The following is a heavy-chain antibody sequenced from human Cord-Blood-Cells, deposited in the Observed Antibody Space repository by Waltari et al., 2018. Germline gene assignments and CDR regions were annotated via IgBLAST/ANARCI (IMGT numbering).Heavy chain of an antibody. CDR3: ARATGGTFYYGMDV. D-gene: IGHD2-8*02. CDR1: GGSFSGYY. CDR2: INHNEST. V-gene: IGHV4-34*01. Sequence: QVQLQQWGAGLLKPSETLSLTCAVYGGSFSGYYWSWIRQPPGKGLVWIGEINHNESTKDNPSHNRRVTISVDTSKNQFSLKLSSVTAADTAVYYCARATGGTFYYGMDVWGQGTTVTVSS. J-gene: IGHJ6*02.